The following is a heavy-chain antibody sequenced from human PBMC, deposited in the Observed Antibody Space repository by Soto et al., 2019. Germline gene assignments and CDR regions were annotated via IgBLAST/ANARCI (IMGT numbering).Heavy chain of an antibody. CDR2: ISGSGGST. D-gene: IGHD6-13*01. V-gene: IGHV3-23*01. CDR3: AKDHGEQQLSFPYYFDY. Sequence: PGGSLRLSCAASGFTFSSYAMSWVRQAPGKGLEWVSAISGSGGSTYYADSVKGRFTISRDNSKNTLYLQMNSLRAEDTAVYYCAKDHGEQQLSFPYYFDYWGQGTLVTVPS. J-gene: IGHJ4*02. CDR1: GFTFSSYA.